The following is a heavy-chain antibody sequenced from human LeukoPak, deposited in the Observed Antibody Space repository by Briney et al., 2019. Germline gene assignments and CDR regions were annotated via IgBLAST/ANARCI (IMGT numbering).Heavy chain of an antibody. Sequence: SETLSLTCTVSGGSISSYYWNWIRQPPGKGLEWIGIICNSGSANYNPSLKSRVTISVDTSKNQFSLKLSSVTAADTAVYFCARQLRGEAVAGHLQPFDYWGQGTLVTVSS. J-gene: IGHJ4*02. V-gene: IGHV4-59*08. D-gene: IGHD6-19*01. CDR2: ICNSGSA. CDR1: GGSISSYY. CDR3: ARQLRGEAVAGHLQPFDY.